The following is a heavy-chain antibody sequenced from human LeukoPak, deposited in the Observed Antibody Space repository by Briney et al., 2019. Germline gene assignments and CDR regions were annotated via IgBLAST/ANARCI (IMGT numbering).Heavy chain of an antibody. CDR3: ARGYSGYEFFDY. V-gene: IGHV4-61*03. CDR2: IYYSGST. CDR1: GGSVSSGTYY. J-gene: IGHJ4*02. D-gene: IGHD5-12*01. Sequence: PSETLSLTCTVSGGSVSSGTYYWRWIRQPPGKGLEWIGYIYYSGSTYYNASLKSRVTISVDTSKNHFSLKLSSVTAADTAVYFCARGYSGYEFFDYWGQGTLVTVSS.